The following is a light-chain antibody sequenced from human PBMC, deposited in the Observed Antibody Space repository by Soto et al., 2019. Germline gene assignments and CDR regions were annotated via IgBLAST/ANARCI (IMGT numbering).Light chain of an antibody. CDR1: SGHSSYI. J-gene: IGLJ3*02. CDR2: LEGRGSY. CDR3: ETWDSNTRV. V-gene: IGLV4-60*02. Sequence: QPVLTQSSSASASLGSSVKLTCTLSSGHSSYIIAWHQQQPGKAPRYLMKLEGRGSYNKGSGVPDLFSGSSSGADRYLTISTLQFADDADYYCETWDSNTRVFGGGTKLTVL.